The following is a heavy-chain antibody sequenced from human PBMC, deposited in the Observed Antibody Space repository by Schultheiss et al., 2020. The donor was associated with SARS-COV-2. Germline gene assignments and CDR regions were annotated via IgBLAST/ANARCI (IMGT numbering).Heavy chain of an antibody. V-gene: IGHV3-23*01. D-gene: IGHD2-8*01. CDR1: GFTVSSNY. CDR3: ARDHKNPAYCTNGVCYSFDY. Sequence: GGSLRLSCAASGFTVSSNYMSWVRQAPGKGLEWVSVISGSGGSTYYADSVKGRFTISRDNSKNTLYLQMNSLRAEDTAVYYCARDHKNPAYCTNGVCYSFDYWGQGTLVTVSS. J-gene: IGHJ4*02. CDR2: ISGSGGST.